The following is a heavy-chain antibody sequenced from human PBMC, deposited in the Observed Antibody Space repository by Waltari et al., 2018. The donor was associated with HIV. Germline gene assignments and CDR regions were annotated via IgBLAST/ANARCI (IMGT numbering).Heavy chain of an antibody. J-gene: IGHJ4*02. CDR3: VRDRTSMTTGDFDS. V-gene: IGHV3-21*02. D-gene: IGHD1-1*01. CDR2: ISSDSYFS. CDR1: GIAFDLFT. Sequence: VELVESGGGLFKPGQSLRLSCNASGIAFDLFTMTWVRQAPGKGMDWVASISSDSYFSYYSDSLKVRISISRDNAKKSLFLQINSLTADDTGLYFCVRDRTSMTTGDFDSWGQGVPVIVSS.